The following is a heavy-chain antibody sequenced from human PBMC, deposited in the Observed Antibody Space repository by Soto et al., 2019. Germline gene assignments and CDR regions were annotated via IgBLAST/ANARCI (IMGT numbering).Heavy chain of an antibody. CDR1: GFTFSSYG. CDR2: ISYDGSNK. V-gene: IGHV3-30*18. CDR3: AKVARDGYNYCDY. Sequence: VQLVESGGGVVQPGRSLRLSCAASGFTFSSYGMHWVRQAPGKGLEWVAVISYDGSNKYYADSVKGRFTISRDNSKNTLYLQMNSLRAEDTAVYYCAKVARDGYNYCDYWGQGTLVTVSS. J-gene: IGHJ4*02. D-gene: IGHD5-12*01.